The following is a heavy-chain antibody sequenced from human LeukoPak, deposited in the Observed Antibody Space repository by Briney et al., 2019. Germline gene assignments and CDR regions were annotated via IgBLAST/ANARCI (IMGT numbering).Heavy chain of an antibody. CDR2: ISSSGNSI. J-gene: IGHJ1*01. D-gene: IGHD6-13*01. Sequence: LSLTCSVSGGSVSGFYWNWVRQAPGKGLEWVSYISSSGNSIYYADSVKGRFTISRDNAKNSLYLQMNSLRAEDMAVYYCARGRFGSCWGQGTLVTVSS. CDR1: GGSVSGFY. V-gene: IGHV3-48*03. CDR3: ARGRFGSC.